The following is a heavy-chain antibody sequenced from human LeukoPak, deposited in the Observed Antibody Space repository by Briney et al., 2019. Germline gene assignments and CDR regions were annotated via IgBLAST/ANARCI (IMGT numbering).Heavy chain of an antibody. J-gene: IGHJ1*01. CDR2: ISPSGGST. Sequence: VASVKVSCTASGYTFTSYYMHWVRQAPGQGLEWMGIISPSGGSTSYAQKFQGRVTMTRDTSTSTVYMELSSLRSEDTAVYYCARGSYSSSWFEYFQHWGQGTLVTVSS. CDR3: ARGSYSSSWFEYFQH. V-gene: IGHV1-46*01. D-gene: IGHD6-13*01. CDR1: GYTFTSYY.